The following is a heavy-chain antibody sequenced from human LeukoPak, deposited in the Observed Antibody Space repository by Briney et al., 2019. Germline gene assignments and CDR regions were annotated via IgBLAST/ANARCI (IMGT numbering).Heavy chain of an antibody. CDR2: ISYNGSDQ. CDR3: ARPVEITTGGDY. D-gene: IGHD4-11*01. V-gene: IGHV3-30-3*01. J-gene: IGHJ4*02. CDR1: GFTVSNNY. Sequence: PGGSLRLSCAASGFTVSNNYMSWVRQAPGKGLEWVSVISYNGSDQYYADSVKGRFSISRDNSKNTLYLQMNSLRTEDTAVYYCARPVEITTGGDYWGQGTLVTVPS.